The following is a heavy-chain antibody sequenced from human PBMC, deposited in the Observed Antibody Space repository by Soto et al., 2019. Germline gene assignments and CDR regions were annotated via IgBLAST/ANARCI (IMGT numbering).Heavy chain of an antibody. CDR2: INHSGST. V-gene: IGHV4-34*01. D-gene: IGHD3-3*01. CDR3: ARGLRSGYPPYYYYGMDV. Sequence: KASETLSLTCAVYGGSFSGYYWSWIRQPPGKGLEWIGEINHSGSTNYNPSLKSRVTISVDTSKNQFSLKLSSVTAADTAVYYCARGLRSGYPPYYYYGMDVWGQGTTVTVSS. J-gene: IGHJ6*02. CDR1: GGSFSGYY.